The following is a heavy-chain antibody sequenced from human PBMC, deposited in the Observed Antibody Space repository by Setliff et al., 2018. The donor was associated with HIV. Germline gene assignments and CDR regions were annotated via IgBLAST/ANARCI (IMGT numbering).Heavy chain of an antibody. V-gene: IGHV1-8*02. CDR2: MNPHSGNT. Sequence: ASVKVSCKASGYTFTSYDINWVRQAAGQGLEWMGWMNPHSGNTGYAQKVQGRVTMTTDTSTSTAYMELRSLRSDDTAVYYCARVSDYNYVWGSYRNFDYWGQGTLVTVSS. J-gene: IGHJ4*02. CDR1: GYTFTSYD. D-gene: IGHD3-16*02. CDR3: ARVSDYNYVWGSYRNFDY.